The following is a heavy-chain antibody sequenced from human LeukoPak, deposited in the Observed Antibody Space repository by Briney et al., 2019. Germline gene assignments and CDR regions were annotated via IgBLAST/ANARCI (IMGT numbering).Heavy chain of an antibody. CDR3: AKDSMAFDY. CDR1: GFTFRSYD. D-gene: IGHD2/OR15-2a*01. Sequence: GGSLRLSCTASGFTFRSYDMNWVRQAPGKGLEWVAVISYDGSNKYYADSVKGRFTISRDNSKNTLYLQMNSLRAEDTAVYYCAKDSMAFDYWGQGTLVTVSS. CDR2: ISYDGSNK. V-gene: IGHV3-30*18. J-gene: IGHJ4*02.